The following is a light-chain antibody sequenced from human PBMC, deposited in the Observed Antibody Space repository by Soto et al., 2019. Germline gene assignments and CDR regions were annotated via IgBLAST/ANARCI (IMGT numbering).Light chain of an antibody. J-gene: IGLJ3*02. CDR1: SSDVGAYNY. CDR2: EVG. V-gene: IGLV2-14*01. CDR3: SSYTSSTTQV. Sequence: QSALTQPASVSGSPGQSITISCAGTSSDVGAYNYVPGYQQHPGKAPKLVIYEVGDRTSWVSNRFSGSKSGNTASLTIYGLQAEDQADYYCSSYTSSTTQVFGGGTKLTVL.